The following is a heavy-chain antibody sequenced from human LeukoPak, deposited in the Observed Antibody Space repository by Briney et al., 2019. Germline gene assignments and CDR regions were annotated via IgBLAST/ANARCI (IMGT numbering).Heavy chain of an antibody. D-gene: IGHD3-22*01. CDR2: ISGSGGAT. CDR1: GFTFSTYA. J-gene: IGHJ4*02. CDR3: AKDGYNYDSSGHFDY. Sequence: GGSLRLSCAAPGFTFSTYAMHWVRQPPGKGLVWVSAISGSGGATYHADADSVKGRFIISRDDSKNTLYLQINSLRVEDTAVYYCAKDGYNYDSSGHFDYWGQGTLVTVSS. V-gene: IGHV3-23*01.